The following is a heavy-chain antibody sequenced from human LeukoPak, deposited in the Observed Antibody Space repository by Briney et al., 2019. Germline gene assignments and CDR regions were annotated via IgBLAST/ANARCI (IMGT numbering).Heavy chain of an antibody. V-gene: IGHV3-30*03. CDR1: GFTFSTCG. J-gene: IGHJ6*03. Sequence: GGSLRLSCAASGFTFSTCGMHWVRQAPGKGLEWVAFISYDGSNINYADSVEGRFTISRDNSKNTVFLQMNSLRAEDSAVYYCVRDPSWYYYYMDVWGKGTTVAVSS. CDR2: ISYDGSNI. CDR3: VRDPSWYYYYMDV.